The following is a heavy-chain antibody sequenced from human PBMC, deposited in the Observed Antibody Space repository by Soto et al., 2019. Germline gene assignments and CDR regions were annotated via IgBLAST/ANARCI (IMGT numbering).Heavy chain of an antibody. D-gene: IGHD3-9*01. V-gene: IGHV3-30*03. CDR1: GFTFSSYG. CDR2: ISYDGSNK. Sequence: GGSLRLSCAASGFTFSSYGMHWVRQAPGKGLEWVAVISYDGSNKYYADSVKGRFTISRDNSKNTLYLQMNSLRAEDTAVYYCARYFDWSNWFDPWGQGTLVTVSS. J-gene: IGHJ5*02. CDR3: ARYFDWSNWFDP.